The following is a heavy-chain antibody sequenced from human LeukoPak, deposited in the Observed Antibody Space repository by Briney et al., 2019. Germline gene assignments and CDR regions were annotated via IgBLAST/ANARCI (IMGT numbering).Heavy chain of an antibody. CDR3: ARLYRGVIITNVGFDY. CDR1: GYSFTSYW. CDR2: IYPGDSDT. V-gene: IGHV5-51*01. Sequence: HGESLKISCKGSGYSFTSYWIGWVRQMPGKGLEWMGIIYPGDSDTRYSPSFQGQVTISVDKSISTAYLQWSSLKASDTAIYYCARLYRGVIITNVGFDYWGQGTLVTVSS. J-gene: IGHJ4*02. D-gene: IGHD3-10*01.